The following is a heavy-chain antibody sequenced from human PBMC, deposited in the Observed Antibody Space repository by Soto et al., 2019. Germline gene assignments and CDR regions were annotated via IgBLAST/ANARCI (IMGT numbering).Heavy chain of an antibody. V-gene: IGHV4-30-2*01. CDR3: ARAGGLGAVAVDY. J-gene: IGHJ4*02. D-gene: IGHD6-19*01. Sequence: QLQLQESGSGLVKPSQTLSLTCAVSGGSISSGGYSWSWIRQPPGKGLEWIGYIYHSGSTYYNPSLKSGVTISVDRPKNQSSRKLGSVTAADTAVYYWARAGGLGAVAVDYGAREPWSPSPQ. CDR2: IYHSGST. CDR1: GGSISSGGYS.